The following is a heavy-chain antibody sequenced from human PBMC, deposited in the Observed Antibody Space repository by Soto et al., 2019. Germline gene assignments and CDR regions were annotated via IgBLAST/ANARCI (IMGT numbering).Heavy chain of an antibody. Sequence: EVQLVESGGGLVKPGGSLRLSCAASGFSFSNAWMNWVRQAPGKGLEWVGRIKRKIDGEKTDYAAPVKGRFTISRDDSTNTLSLQMNRLKADDTAVYYCPTGSVAGVWGQGNKVTVSS. CDR2: IKRKIDGEKT. CDR1: GFSFSNAW. V-gene: IGHV3-15*07. CDR3: PTGSVAGV. J-gene: IGHJ6*02.